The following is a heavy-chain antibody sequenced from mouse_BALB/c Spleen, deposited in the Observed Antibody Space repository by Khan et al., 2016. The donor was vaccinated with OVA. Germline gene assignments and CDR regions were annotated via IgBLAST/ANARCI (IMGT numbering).Heavy chain of an antibody. Sequence: QIQLVQSGPELKKPGETVKISCKASGYTFTNYGMNWVKPSPGKALKWMGWINTYTGEPTYADDFKGRFAFSLETSASTAYLQISNLKNEDTATYFCARPPYFSYTLDHWGQGTSVTVSS. CDR3: ARPPYFSYTLDH. J-gene: IGHJ4*01. CDR1: GYTFTNYG. D-gene: IGHD2-10*01. V-gene: IGHV9-3-1*01. CDR2: INTYTGEP.